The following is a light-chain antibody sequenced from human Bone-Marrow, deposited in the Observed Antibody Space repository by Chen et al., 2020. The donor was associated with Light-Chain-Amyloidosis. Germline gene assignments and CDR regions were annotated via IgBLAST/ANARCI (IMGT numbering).Light chain of an antibody. CDR1: SSAVGGDNH. V-gene: IGLV2-14*01. J-gene: IGLJ1*01. CDR2: DVT. CDR3: SPYTSTNTLV. Sequence: QSALTQPASVSGSPGQSITISCTGTSSAVGGDNHVSWYQQHPDKAPKLMIYDVTNRPSWVPDRFSGSKSNNTASLTISGLQTEDEADYFCSPYTSTNTLVVGSGTRVTVL.